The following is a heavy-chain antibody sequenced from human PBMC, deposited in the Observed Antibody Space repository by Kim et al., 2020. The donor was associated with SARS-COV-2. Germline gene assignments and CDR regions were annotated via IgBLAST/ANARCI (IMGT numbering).Heavy chain of an antibody. J-gene: IGHJ6*02. Sequence: GGSLRLSCAASGFTFSSYDIHWVRQAPGKGLEWVAVISYDGSNKYYADSVKGRFTISRDNSKNTLYLQMNSLRAEDTAVYYCAKDFVVRTSWLGMDVWGQGTTVTVSS. V-gene: IGHV3-30*18. CDR2: ISYDGSNK. CDR1: GFTFSSYD. D-gene: IGHD6-13*01. CDR3: AKDFVVRTSWLGMDV.